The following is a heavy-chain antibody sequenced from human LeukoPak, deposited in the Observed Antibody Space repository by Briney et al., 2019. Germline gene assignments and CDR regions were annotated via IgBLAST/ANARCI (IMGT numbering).Heavy chain of an antibody. CDR1: GDSISSGDYY. CDR2: ISSSGST. V-gene: IGHV4-61*02. J-gene: IGHJ3*02. CDR3: ARGPYSYDSSGAFDI. Sequence: SQTLSLTCTVSGDSISSGDYYWSWIRQPAGKGLEWIGRISSSGSTNYNPSLKSRVTISVDTYKNQFSLKLSSVTAADTAVYFCARGPYSYDSSGAFDIWGQGTMVTVSS. D-gene: IGHD3-22*01.